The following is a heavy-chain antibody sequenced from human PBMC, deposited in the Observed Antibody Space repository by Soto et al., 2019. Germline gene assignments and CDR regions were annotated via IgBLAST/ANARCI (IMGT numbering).Heavy chain of an antibody. J-gene: IGHJ4*02. V-gene: IGHV4-39*01. CDR1: VGSIISSSSY. CDR3: ASHVQGDYFDY. CDR2: IYYSGST. Sequence: PSEALALNCTLSVGSIISSSSYRGWIRQPPGKGLEGIGSIYYSGSTYYNPSLKSRVTISVYTSKNHYSLMLSSVTAADTAVYYCASHVQGDYFDYWGKGTLVTVSS.